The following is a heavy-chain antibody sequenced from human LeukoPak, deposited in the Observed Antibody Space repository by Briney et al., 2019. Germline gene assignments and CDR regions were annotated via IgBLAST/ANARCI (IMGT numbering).Heavy chain of an antibody. Sequence: GGSLRLFCAASGFTFSSYGMHWVRQAPGKGLEWVAFIRYDGSNKYYADSVKGRFTISRDNSKNTLYLQMNSLRAEDTAVYYCAKGGTAGTAWAFDIWGQGTMVTVSS. CDR1: GFTFSSYG. D-gene: IGHD6-13*01. CDR3: AKGGTAGTAWAFDI. CDR2: IRYDGSNK. J-gene: IGHJ3*02. V-gene: IGHV3-30*02.